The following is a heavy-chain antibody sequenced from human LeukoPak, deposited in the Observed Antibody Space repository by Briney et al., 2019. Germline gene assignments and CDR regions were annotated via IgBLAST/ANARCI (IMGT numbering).Heavy chain of an antibody. CDR3: ARCYYDTSGYYYYYYYMDV. V-gene: IGHV4-59*01. D-gene: IGHD3-22*01. CDR2: RYYSGST. J-gene: IGHJ6*03. Sequence: SETLSLTCTVSGGSISSYCWCWIRHPPRKGLGWIGYRYYSGSTNYNPSLKSRVTISVDTSKNQFSLKLSSVTAADTAVYYCARCYYDTSGYYYYYYYMDVWGKGTTVTVSS. CDR1: GGSISSYC.